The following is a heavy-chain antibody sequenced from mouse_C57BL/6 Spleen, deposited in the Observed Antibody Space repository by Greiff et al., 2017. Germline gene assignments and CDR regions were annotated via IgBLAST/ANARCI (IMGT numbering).Heavy chain of an antibody. Sequence: QVQLQQSGPELVKPGASVKISCKASGYSFTSYYIHWVKQRPGQGLEWIGWIYPGSGNTKYNEKFKGKATLTADTSSSTAYMQLSSLTSEDSAVYYCARDSSDYAMDYWGQGTSVTVSS. CDR2: IYPGSGNT. J-gene: IGHJ4*01. D-gene: IGHD3-2*02. V-gene: IGHV1-66*01. CDR3: ARDSSDYAMDY. CDR1: GYSFTSYY.